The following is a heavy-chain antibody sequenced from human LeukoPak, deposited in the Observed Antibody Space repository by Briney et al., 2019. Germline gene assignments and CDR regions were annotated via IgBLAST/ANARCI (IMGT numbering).Heavy chain of an antibody. V-gene: IGHV5-51*01. CDR1: GYSFTSYW. Sequence: GESLKISCKGSGYSFTSYWIGWVRQMPGKGPEWMGIIYPGDSDTRNSPSFQGQVTISADKSISTAYLQWSSLKASDTAMYYCARLGTGTTEGDDAFDIWGQGTMVTVSS. CDR2: IYPGDSDT. D-gene: IGHD1-14*01. CDR3: ARLGTGTTEGDDAFDI. J-gene: IGHJ3*02.